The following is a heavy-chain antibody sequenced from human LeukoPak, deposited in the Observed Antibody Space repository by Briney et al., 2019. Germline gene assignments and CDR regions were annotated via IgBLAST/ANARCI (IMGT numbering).Heavy chain of an antibody. J-gene: IGHJ3*02. V-gene: IGHV1-8*01. CDR2: MNPNSGNT. D-gene: IGHD3-22*01. CDR3: ARGSMIVVVITSPSDAFDI. Sequence: GASVKVSCKASGYTFTSYDINWVRQATGQGLEWMGWMNPNSGNTGYAQKFQGRVTMTRNTSISTAYMELSSLRSEDTAAYYCARGSMIVVVITSPSDAFDIWGQGTMVTVSS. CDR1: GYTFTSYD.